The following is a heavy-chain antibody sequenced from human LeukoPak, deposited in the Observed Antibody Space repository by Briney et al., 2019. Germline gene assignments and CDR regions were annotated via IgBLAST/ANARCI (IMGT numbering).Heavy chain of an antibody. CDR2: INPNRGGT. J-gene: IGHJ4*02. Sequence: VASVKVSCKASGYTFTGYYMHWVRQAPGQGLEWMGWINPNRGGTNYAQKFQGRVTMTRDTSIRTAYMELSSLRSDDTAVYYCARDRAVATIGGIDYWGQGTLVTVSS. CDR3: ARDRAVATIGGIDY. D-gene: IGHD5-12*01. CDR1: GYTFTGYY. V-gene: IGHV1-2*02.